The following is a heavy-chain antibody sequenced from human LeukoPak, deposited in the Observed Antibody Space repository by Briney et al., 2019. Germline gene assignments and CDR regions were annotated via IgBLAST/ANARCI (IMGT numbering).Heavy chain of an antibody. CDR1: GGSFSGYY. V-gene: IGHV4-34*01. CDR2: INHSGST. CDR3: ARGRGAALDY. D-gene: IGHD6-25*01. J-gene: IGHJ4*02. Sequence: PETLSLTCAVYGGSFSGYYWSWIRQPPGKGLEWIGEINHSGSTNYNPSLKSRVTISVDTSKNQFSLKLSSVTAADTAVYYCARGRGAALDYWGQGTLVTVSS.